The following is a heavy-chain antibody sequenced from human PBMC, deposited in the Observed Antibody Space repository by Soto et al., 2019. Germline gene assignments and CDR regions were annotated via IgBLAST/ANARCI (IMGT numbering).Heavy chain of an antibody. CDR1: GGTISSFG. D-gene: IGHD2-8*01. Sequence: QVQLVQSGAEVKKPGSSVKVSCTTSGGTISSFGMNWVRQAPGQGLEWMGGIVPIDGSTKYAEKFQGRVTITADASTSTVDMDLSSLRSEDTAVYYCARSCTKSRRGGVAFDYWGQGTLLTVSP. CDR2: IVPIDGST. J-gene: IGHJ4*02. CDR3: ARSCTKSRRGGVAFDY. V-gene: IGHV1-69*01.